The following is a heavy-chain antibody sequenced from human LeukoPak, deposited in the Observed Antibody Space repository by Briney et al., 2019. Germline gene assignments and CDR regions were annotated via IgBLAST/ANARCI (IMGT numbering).Heavy chain of an antibody. J-gene: IGHJ5*02. Sequence: ASVKVSCKASGGTFSSYAISWVRQAPGQGLEWMGIINPSGGSTSYAQKFQGRVTMTRDMSTSTVYMELSSLRSEDTAVYYCTVVAARMGWFDPWGQGTLVTVSS. CDR3: TVVAARMGWFDP. D-gene: IGHD2-15*01. V-gene: IGHV1-46*01. CDR2: INPSGGST. CDR1: GGTFSSYA.